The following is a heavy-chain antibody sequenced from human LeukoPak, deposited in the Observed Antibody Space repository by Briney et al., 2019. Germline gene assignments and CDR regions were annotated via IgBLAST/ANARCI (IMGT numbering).Heavy chain of an antibody. J-gene: IGHJ3*02. CDR3: VKDSDYQRNSGGRYAHYDALDI. V-gene: IGHV3-7*01. D-gene: IGHD2-21*01. Sequence: PGGYLRLSCAAYGFTFSTSWMSWVRQAPGKGLEWVANIKADGSVKHYVDSMEGRFSISRDNARSSLYLQMNSLRAEDTAVYYCVKDSDYQRNSGGRYAHYDALDIWGHGTMVTVSS. CDR2: IKADGSVK. CDR1: GFTFSTSW.